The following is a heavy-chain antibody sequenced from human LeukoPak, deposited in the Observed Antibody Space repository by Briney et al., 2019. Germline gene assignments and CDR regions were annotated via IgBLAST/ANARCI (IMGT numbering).Heavy chain of an antibody. CDR1: GGSISSSSYY. Sequence: PSETLSLTCTVSGGSISSSSYYWGWIRQPPGKGLEWIGEINHSGSTNYNPSLKSRVTISVDTSKNQFSLTLTSVTAADTAVYYCARRGSSWRFDYWGQGTLVTVSS. CDR3: ARRGSSWRFDY. D-gene: IGHD6-13*01. J-gene: IGHJ4*02. V-gene: IGHV4-39*07. CDR2: INHSGST.